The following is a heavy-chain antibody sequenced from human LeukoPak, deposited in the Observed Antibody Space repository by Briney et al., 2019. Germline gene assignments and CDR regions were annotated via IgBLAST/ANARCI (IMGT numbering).Heavy chain of an antibody. CDR1: GFTFIDHY. V-gene: IGHV3-72*01. Sequence: PGGSLRLSCAASGFTFIDHYMDWVRQAPGKGLEWLGRIRTKTSDYTAEYAAAVKGRFTISRDDSKNSLYLQINSLDTEDTAVYYCARDLRGWGAAFDVWGQGTKVTVSS. CDR2: IRTKTSDYTA. D-gene: IGHD6-19*01. CDR3: ARDLRGWGAAFDV. J-gene: IGHJ3*01.